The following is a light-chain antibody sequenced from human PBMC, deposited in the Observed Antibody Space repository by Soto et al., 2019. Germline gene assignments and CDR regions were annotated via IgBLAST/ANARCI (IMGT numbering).Light chain of an antibody. CDR3: GSYTTSGTRV. J-gene: IGLJ1*01. V-gene: IGLV2-14*01. CDR1: TSDVGGYSF. Sequence: QSVLTQPASVSGSPGQSITISCTGTTSDVGGYSFVSWYQLHPGKAPKLMIYEVSNRPSGVSNRFSGSKSGNTASLTISGLQAEDESDYYCGSYTTSGTRVFGTGTKLTVL. CDR2: EVS.